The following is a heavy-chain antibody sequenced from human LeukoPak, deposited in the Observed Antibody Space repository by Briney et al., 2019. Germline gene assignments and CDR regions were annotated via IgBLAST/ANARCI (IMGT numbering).Heavy chain of an antibody. CDR3: ARDLAGTTGWFDP. V-gene: IGHV4-59*01. Sequence: SETLSLTCTVSGGSTSSYYWSWIRQPPGKGLEWIGYIYYSGSTNYNPSLKSRVTISVDTSKNQFSLKLSSVTAADTAVYYCARDLAGTTGWFDPWGQGTLVTVSS. CDR1: GGSTSSYY. J-gene: IGHJ5*02. CDR2: IYYSGST. D-gene: IGHD1-7*01.